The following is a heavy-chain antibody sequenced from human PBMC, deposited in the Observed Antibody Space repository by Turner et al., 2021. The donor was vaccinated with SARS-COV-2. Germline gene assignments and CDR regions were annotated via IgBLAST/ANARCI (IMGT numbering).Heavy chain of an antibody. J-gene: IGHJ4*02. CDR3: ARGELWSFSSYDN. Sequence: QVRLVQSGAEVKKPGASVKVSCKASGYIFINYYIHWVRQAPGQGLEWVGIINPSGGGTRYAQKFRGRVTMTRDTSTSTVSMELSSLRSEDTAVYYCARGELWSFSSYDNWGQGTLVTVSS. CDR1: GYIFINYY. V-gene: IGHV1-46*03. CDR2: INPSGGGT. D-gene: IGHD3-10*01.